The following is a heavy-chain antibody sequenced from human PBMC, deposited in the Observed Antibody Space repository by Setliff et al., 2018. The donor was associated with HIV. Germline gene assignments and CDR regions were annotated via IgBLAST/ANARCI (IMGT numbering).Heavy chain of an antibody. Sequence: ESGPTLVNPTQTLTLTCTFSGFSLNTPGVGVGWIRQPPGKALEWLALIYWDDDKRYNSSLRTRLTITEDTSKNQVVLIMTNMDPLDTATYFCAHKGPDALREDFDYWGQGTLVTV. CDR1: GFSLNTPGVG. D-gene: IGHD2-8*01. V-gene: IGHV2-5*02. J-gene: IGHJ4*02. CDR3: AHKGPDALREDFDY. CDR2: IYWDDDK.